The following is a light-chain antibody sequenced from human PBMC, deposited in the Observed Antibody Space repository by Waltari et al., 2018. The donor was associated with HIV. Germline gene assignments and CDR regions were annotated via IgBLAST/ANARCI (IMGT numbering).Light chain of an antibody. V-gene: IGLV2-8*01. J-gene: IGLJ2*01. Sequence: QSALTQPPSAPGSPGQSVTISCTGTSTDVGAYNYVSWYQQHSGEAPKLIIYEVTKRPSGVPDRFSGSKSGNTTSLTVSGLQAEDEADFYCSSYAGSTVIFGGGTKLTVL. CDR2: EVT. CDR1: STDVGAYNY. CDR3: SSYAGSTVI.